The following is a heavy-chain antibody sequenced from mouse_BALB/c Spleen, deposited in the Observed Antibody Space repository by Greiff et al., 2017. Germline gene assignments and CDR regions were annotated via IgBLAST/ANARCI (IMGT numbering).Heavy chain of an antibody. D-gene: IGHD2-14*01. CDR1: GYTFTSYN. V-gene: IGHV1-12*01. Sequence: LQQPGAELVKPGASVKMSCKASGYTFTSYNMHWVKQTPGQGLEWIGAIYPGNGDTSYNQKFKGKATLTADKSSSTAYMQLSSLTSEDSAVYYCARKGYDVGFAYWGQGTLVTVSA. J-gene: IGHJ3*01. CDR3: ARKGYDVGFAY. CDR2: IYPGNGDT.